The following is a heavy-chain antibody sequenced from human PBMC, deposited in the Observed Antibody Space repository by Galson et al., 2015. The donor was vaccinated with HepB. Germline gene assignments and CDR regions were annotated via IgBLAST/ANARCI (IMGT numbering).Heavy chain of an antibody. CDR1: GYFLSKMA. D-gene: IGHD1-26*01. CDR3: TSLFVGAFDP. CDR2: FDPKSGEA. Sequence: SVKVSCKVSGYFLSKMATHWVRQSPGKGLEWMGGFDPKSGEAIYAQKFQGRLSMTEDIYTDIAYMELSNLRSDDTAIYFCTSLFVGAFDPWGQGSLVTVSS. J-gene: IGHJ5*02. V-gene: IGHV1-24*01.